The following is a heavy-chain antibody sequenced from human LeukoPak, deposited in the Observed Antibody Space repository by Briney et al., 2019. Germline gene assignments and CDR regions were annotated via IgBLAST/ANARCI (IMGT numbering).Heavy chain of an antibody. D-gene: IGHD5-12*01. CDR3: AKDQRGYSGYEGSFDY. CDR1: GFTFSSYA. V-gene: IGHV3-23*01. Sequence: GGSLRLSCAASGFTFSSYAMSWVRQAPGKGLEWVSAISGSSGSTYYADSVKGRFTISRDNSKNTLYLQMNSLRAEDTAVYYCAKDQRGYSGYEGSFDYWGQGTLVTVSS. J-gene: IGHJ4*02. CDR2: ISGSSGST.